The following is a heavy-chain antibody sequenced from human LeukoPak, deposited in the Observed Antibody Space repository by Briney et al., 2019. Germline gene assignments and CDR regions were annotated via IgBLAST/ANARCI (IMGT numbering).Heavy chain of an antibody. CDR2: IQAKAYGGAT. CDR3: TRAPHPRCSSSGCYLDS. Sequence: GGSLRLSCSTSGFTCGDYAMSWVRQAPGKGLEWVGFIQAKAYGGATKYAASVNGRFSIWRDDSQSIANLQMNDRKTEDTAVYYCTRAPHPRCSSSGCYLDSWGQGTLVTVSS. CDR1: GFTCGDYA. J-gene: IGHJ4*02. V-gene: IGHV3-49*04. D-gene: IGHD2-2*01.